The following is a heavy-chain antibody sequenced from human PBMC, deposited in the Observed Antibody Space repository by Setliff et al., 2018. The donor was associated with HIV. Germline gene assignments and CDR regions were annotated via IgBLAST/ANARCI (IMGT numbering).Heavy chain of an antibody. CDR2: ISPDGSFT. J-gene: IGHJ6*02. CDR3: ARGLSRQWLAYYYYYYGMDV. D-gene: IGHD6-19*01. Sequence: GGSLRLSCAASGFTFSTYWMHWVRQAPGKGLVWVSQISPDGSFTRYADSVKGRFTISRDSAKNTLYLQMNSLRAEDTAVYYCARGLSRQWLAYYYYYYGMDVWGQGTTVTVSS. V-gene: IGHV3-74*01. CDR1: GFTFSTYW.